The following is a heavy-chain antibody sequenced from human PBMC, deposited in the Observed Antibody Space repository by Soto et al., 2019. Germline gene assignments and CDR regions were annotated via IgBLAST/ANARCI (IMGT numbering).Heavy chain of an antibody. CDR2: ITGSGDIT. D-gene: IGHD3-22*01. CDR1: GFTFTFYA. V-gene: IGHV3-23*01. Sequence: EVQLLESGGGLVQPGGSLRLSCAASGFTFTFYAMSWVRQAPGKGLQWVSGITGSGDITYYADSVKDRFTISRDNSKNTLYLQMNSLRAEDTAVYYCATEEDSGGYKGFSFDFWGQGALVTVSS. J-gene: IGHJ4*02. CDR3: ATEEDSGGYKGFSFDF.